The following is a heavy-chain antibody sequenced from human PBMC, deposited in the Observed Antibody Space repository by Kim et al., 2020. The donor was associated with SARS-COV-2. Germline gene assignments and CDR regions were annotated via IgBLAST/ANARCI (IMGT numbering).Heavy chain of an antibody. J-gene: IGHJ3*02. CDR3: AKDGRTFDI. Sequence: GNKLNEDSLKARFTISRDNSKDTLYLQMNSLRGEDTAVYYCAKDGRTFDIWGQGTMVTVSS. CDR2: GNK. V-gene: IGHV3-23*01.